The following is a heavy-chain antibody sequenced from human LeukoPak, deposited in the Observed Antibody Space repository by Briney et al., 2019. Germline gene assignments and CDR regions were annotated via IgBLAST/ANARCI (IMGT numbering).Heavy chain of an antibody. CDR2: IIPIFGTA. CDR3: ARGRMAGTYVFDY. Sequence: SVKVSCKASGGTFISYAISWVRQAPGQGLEWMGGIIPIFGTANYAQKFQGRVTITADESTSTAYMELSSLRSEDTAVYYCARGRMAGTYVFDYWGQGTLVTVSS. J-gene: IGHJ4*02. V-gene: IGHV1-69*13. D-gene: IGHD6-19*01. CDR1: GGTFISYA.